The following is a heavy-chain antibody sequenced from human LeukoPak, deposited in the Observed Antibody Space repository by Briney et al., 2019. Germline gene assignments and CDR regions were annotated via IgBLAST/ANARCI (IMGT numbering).Heavy chain of an antibody. CDR1: GGTFRNYS. CDR2: IVPIFRSG. J-gene: IGHJ5*02. V-gene: IGHV1-69*05. CDR3: AREANSRTMNRGARREYNWFDH. D-gene: IGHD1/OR15-1a*01. Sequence: ASVKVSCKAFGGTFRNYSVSWVRQAPGQGLEWMGGIVPIFRSGNYAQNFHDRVTITTDESMITVYMELSSLTSDDTAVYYCAREANSRTMNRGARREYNWFDHWGQGTLVTVSS.